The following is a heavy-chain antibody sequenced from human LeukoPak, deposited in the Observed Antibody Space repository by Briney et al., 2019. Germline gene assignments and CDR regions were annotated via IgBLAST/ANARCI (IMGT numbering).Heavy chain of an antibody. V-gene: IGHV4-59*08. J-gene: IGHJ4*02. D-gene: IGHD5-18*01. CDR3: ARVPPHGYSDY. CDR2: IYYNGDT. Sequence: SETLSLTCTVSGGSVSKYFWSWVRQPPGKGLGWIGYIYYNGDTNYNPSLKSRVTISVDTFKNQFTLSLSSVTAADPAVYYCARVPPHGYSDYWGQGTLVPVSS. CDR1: GGSVSKYF.